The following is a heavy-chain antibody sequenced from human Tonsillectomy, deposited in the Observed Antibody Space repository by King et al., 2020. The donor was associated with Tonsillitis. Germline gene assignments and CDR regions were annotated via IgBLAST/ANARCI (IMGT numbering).Heavy chain of an antibody. CDR1: GFMFSNNG. CDR3: AKDCIGLSDWYFVL. Sequence: VQLVESGGGVVQPGRSLRLSCAASGFMFSNNGMHWVRQAPGKGLEWVALIAYDASNENYADSVKGRFTISRDNSKNTLYMEMNSLRVEDTAVYYCAKDCIGLSDWYFVLWGRGTVVTVCS. D-gene: IGHD2-15*01. CDR2: IAYDASNE. V-gene: IGHV3-30*18. J-gene: IGHJ2*01.